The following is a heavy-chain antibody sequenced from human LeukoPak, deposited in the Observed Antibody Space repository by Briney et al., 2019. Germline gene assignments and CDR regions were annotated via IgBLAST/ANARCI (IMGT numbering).Heavy chain of an antibody. CDR2: IYSSGTT. J-gene: IGHJ4*02. Sequence: PSETLSVTCVVSGVSLHRSFWTWVRQPPGKGLEWIGRIYSSGTTDYSPSLKSRLTISIDTSKNQFSLRLASMTAADTAVYFCGRRPAVDGPIDNWGQGILVSVSS. CDR3: GRRPAVDGPIDN. V-gene: IGHV4-59*01. CDR1: GVSLHRSF. D-gene: IGHD3/OR15-3a*01.